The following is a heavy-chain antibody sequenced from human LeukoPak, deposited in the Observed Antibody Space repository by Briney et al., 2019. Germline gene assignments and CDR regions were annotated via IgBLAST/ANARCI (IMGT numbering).Heavy chain of an antibody. CDR1: GFTVSSDY. CDR3: ARGPIVRSSGWFDY. D-gene: IGHD6-19*01. CDR2: LYSGGST. Sequence: GGSLRLSCAASGFTVSSDYMSWVRQAPGKGLEWVSVLYSGGSTSYYADSVKGRFTISRDNSKNTLYLQMNSLRAEDTAVYYCARGPIVRSSGWFDYWGQGTLVTVSS. J-gene: IGHJ4*02. V-gene: IGHV3-53*01.